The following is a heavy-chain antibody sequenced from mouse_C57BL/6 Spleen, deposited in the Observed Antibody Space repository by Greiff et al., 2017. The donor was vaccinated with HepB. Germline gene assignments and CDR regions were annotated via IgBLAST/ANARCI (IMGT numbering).Heavy chain of an antibody. D-gene: IGHD2-2*01. CDR1: GYAFSSSW. V-gene: IGHV1-82*01. Sequence: QVQLQQSGPELVKPGASVKISCKASGYAFSSSWMNWVKQRPGKGLEWIGRIYPGDGDTNYNGKFKGKATLTADKSSSTAYMQLSSLTSEDSAVYFCAKSSSMVSEGFYYWGQGTTLTVSS. CDR3: AKSSSMVSEGFYY. J-gene: IGHJ2*01. CDR2: IYPGDGDT.